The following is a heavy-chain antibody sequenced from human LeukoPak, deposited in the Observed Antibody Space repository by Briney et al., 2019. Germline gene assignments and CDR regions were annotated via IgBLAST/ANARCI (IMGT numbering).Heavy chain of an antibody. CDR3: AKDPISFGELFSGSDY. CDR1: GFTFGSYA. CDR2: ISGSGGST. Sequence: GGSLRLSCAASGFTFGSYAMSWVRQAPGKELEWVSAISGSGGSTYYADSVKGRFTISRDNSKNTLYLQMNSLRAEDTAVYCCAKDPISFGELFSGSDYWGQGTLVTVSS. J-gene: IGHJ4*02. V-gene: IGHV3-23*01. D-gene: IGHD3-10*01.